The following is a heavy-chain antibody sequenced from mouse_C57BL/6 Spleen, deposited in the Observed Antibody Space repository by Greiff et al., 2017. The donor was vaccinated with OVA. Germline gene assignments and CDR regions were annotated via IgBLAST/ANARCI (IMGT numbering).Heavy chain of an antibody. CDR1: GYSITSGYY. CDR2: IRYDGSN. V-gene: IGHV3-6*01. J-gene: IGHJ1*03. D-gene: IGHD1-1*01. Sequence: EVQLVESGPGLVKPSQSLSLTCSVTGYSITSGYYWNWIRQFPGNKLEWMGYIRYDGSNNYNPSLKNRISITRDTSKNQFFLKLNSVTTEDTATDYGARYYGSSYWYFDVWGTGTTVTVSS. CDR3: ARYYGSSYWYFDV.